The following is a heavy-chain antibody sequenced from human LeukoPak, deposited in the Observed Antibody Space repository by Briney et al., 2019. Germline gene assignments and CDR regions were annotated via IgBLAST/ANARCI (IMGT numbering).Heavy chain of an antibody. CDR3: AKYYYDSSGYDYFDY. D-gene: IGHD3-22*01. J-gene: IGHJ4*02. Sequence: AGGSLRLSCAASESSFSGYNMNWVRQAPGKGLEWVSAISGSGGSTYYADSVKGRFTISRDNSKNTLYLQMNSLRAEDTAVYYCAKYYYDSSGYDYFDYWGQGTLVTVSS. CDR2: ISGSGGST. V-gene: IGHV3-23*01. CDR1: ESSFSGYN.